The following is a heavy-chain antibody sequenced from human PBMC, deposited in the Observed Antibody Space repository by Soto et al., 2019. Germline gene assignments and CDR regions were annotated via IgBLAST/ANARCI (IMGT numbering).Heavy chain of an antibody. CDR2: ISAYNGNT. V-gene: IGHV1-18*01. J-gene: IGHJ6*02. D-gene: IGHD1-26*01. CDR3: ARDSGSYYLSYYYYGMDV. Sequence: ASVKVSCKASGYTFTSYGISWVRQAPGQGLEWMGWISAYNGNTNYAQKLQGRVTMTTDTSTSTAYMELRSLRSDDAAVYYCARDSGSYYLSYYYYGMDVWGQATTVTVSS. CDR1: GYTFTSYG.